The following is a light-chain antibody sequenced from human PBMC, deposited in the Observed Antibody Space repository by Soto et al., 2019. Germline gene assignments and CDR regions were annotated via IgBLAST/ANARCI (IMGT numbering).Light chain of an antibody. J-gene: IGKJ5*01. Sequence: DIEITQSPSTLSASVGDRVTITCRASQSISSWLAWYQQKPGKAPKLLIYKASSLESGVPSRFSGSGSGTEFTLTISSLQPDDFATYYCQQYNSYPITFGQGTRLETK. CDR2: KAS. V-gene: IGKV1-5*03. CDR1: QSISSW. CDR3: QQYNSYPIT.